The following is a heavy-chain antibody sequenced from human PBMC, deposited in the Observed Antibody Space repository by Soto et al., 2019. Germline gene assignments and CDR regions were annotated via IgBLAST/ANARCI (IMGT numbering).Heavy chain of an antibody. D-gene: IGHD3-10*01. CDR2: IWYDGSNK. CDR1: GFTFRSYG. J-gene: IGHJ4*02. V-gene: IGHV3-33*01. CDR3: ARGLTSGSGSLYFDY. Sequence: GGSLRLSCAASGFTFRSYGMHWVRQAPGEGLEWVAVIWYDGSNKYYADSVEGRFTISRDTSKNTLYLQMDSLRDEDTAVYYCARGLTSGSGSLYFDYWGQGTLVTVSS.